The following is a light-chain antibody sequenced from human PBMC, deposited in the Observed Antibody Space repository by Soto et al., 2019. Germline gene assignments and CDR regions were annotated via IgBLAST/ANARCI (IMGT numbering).Light chain of an antibody. CDR1: QSISSW. CDR2: DAS. J-gene: IGKJ1*01. CDR3: QQYNSYSPT. Sequence: QMNQSPSTLSESLGDRVPITCRASQSISSWLAWYQQKPGKAPKLLIYDASSLESGVPSRFSGSGSGTEFTLTISSLQPDDFATYYCQQYNSYSPTFGQGTKVDI. V-gene: IGKV1-5*01.